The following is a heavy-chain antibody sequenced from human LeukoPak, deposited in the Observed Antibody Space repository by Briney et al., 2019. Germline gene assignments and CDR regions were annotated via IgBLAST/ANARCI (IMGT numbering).Heavy chain of an antibody. CDR1: GGSFSCYY. J-gene: IGHJ3*01. V-gene: IGHV4-34*01. CDR3: ARGHKASV. Sequence: SETLSLTCAVYGGSFSCYYWSWIRPPPGKGLEWIGEINHSGSTNYNPSLKSRVTISVDTSKNQFSLKLSSVTAADTAVYYCARGHKASVWGQGTMVTVSS. CDR2: INHSGST.